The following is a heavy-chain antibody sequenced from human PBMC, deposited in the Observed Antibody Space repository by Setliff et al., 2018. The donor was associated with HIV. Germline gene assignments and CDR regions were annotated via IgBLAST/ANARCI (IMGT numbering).Heavy chain of an antibody. CDR1: GDTFSTHT. CDR3: ATSYGSGVAPFDN. Sequence: SVKVSCKASGDTFSTHTIHWLRQAPGQGPEWMGRTIPIFSMSNAALNFQGRLMITADKSSNTAYMSLTKLTFEDTAMYHCATSYGSGVAPFDNWGQGTLVTVSS. CDR2: TIPIFSMS. J-gene: IGHJ4*02. V-gene: IGHV1-69*02. D-gene: IGHD3-10*01.